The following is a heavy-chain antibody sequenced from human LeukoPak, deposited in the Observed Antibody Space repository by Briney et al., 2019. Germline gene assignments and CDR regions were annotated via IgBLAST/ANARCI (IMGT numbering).Heavy chain of an antibody. CDR3: ARDYYGSASYPN. CDR1: GFTFSSYS. D-gene: IGHD3-10*01. Sequence: GRSLPCSSAASGFTFSSYSMNWVRQAPGKGLEWVSSISSSGSYIYYADSVKGRLTISRDNARNSLYLQMNSLRAEDTAVYYCARDYYGSASYPNWGQGNLVSASS. J-gene: IGHJ4*02. V-gene: IGHV3-21*01. CDR2: ISSSGSYI.